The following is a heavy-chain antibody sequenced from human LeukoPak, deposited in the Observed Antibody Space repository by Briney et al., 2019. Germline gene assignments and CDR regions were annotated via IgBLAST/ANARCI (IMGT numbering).Heavy chain of an antibody. J-gene: IGHJ6*02. CDR1: X. D-gene: IGHD3-10*01. Sequence: XXSCVRQAPGKGVEWLANIKQDGSEKYYVDSVEGRFTISRENAKNSLYLQMTSLRAEDTAVYYCARSYYGSGTSYGMDVWGQGTTVTVSS. CDR3: ARSYYGSGTSYGMDV. CDR2: IKQDGSEK. V-gene: IGHV3-7*01.